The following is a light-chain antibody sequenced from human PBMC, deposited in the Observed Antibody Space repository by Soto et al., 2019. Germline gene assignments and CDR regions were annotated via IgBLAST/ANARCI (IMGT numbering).Light chain of an antibody. J-gene: IGLJ2*01. V-gene: IGLV2-23*01. CDR2: EGS. Sequence: QSVLTQPASVSGSPGQSITISCTGPSGDVLSYDGVSWYQHHPGKAPKLLIYEGSKRPSGVSNRFSGPKSGNMASLTIAGLQAEDDADYYCCLDAYDNGGLFGGGTKLTVL. CDR1: SGDVLSYDG. CDR3: CLDAYDNGGL.